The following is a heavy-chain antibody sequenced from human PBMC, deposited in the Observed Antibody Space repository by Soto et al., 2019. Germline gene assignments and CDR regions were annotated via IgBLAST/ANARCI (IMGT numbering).Heavy chain of an antibody. CDR1: GISFSAYG. V-gene: IGHV3-30*03. J-gene: IGHJ4*01. CDR3: TSRIVARQYLFDL. D-gene: IGHD5-12*01. Sequence: GGTLRLSCAVSGISFSAYGMHWVRQSPGKGLECVAMISYDGNKSSYGDSVMGRFTISRDTSKNLLYLQMTSLRTEDTAVYFCTSRIVARQYLFDLWGQGTLVTVSS. CDR2: ISYDGNKS.